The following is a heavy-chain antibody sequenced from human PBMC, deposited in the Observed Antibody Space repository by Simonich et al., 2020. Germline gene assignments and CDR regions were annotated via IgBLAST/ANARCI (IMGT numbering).Heavy chain of an antibody. D-gene: IGHD3-10*01. CDR3: ARDGGYMVRGVDAFDI. CDR2: ILYDGRNK. Sequence: QVQLVESGGGVVQPGRSLRLSCAASGFTFSSYGMNWVRQAPGKGVEWVAVILYDGRNKYYAASVKGRFTISRENSKNTLYLQMNSLRAEDTAVYYCARDGGYMVRGVDAFDIWGQGTMVTVSS. CDR1: GFTFSSYG. J-gene: IGHJ3*02. V-gene: IGHV3-33*01.